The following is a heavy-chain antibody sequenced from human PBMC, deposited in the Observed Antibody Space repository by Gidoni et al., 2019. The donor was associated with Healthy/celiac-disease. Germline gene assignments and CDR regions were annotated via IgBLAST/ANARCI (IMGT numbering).Heavy chain of an antibody. CDR3: VKSIAAADQGGYYYFDY. J-gene: IGHJ4*02. CDR1: GFTFSSYA. V-gene: IGHV3-64D*06. Sequence: EVPLVESGGGLVQPGGSLRLSCSASGFTFSSYAMHWVLQAPGKGLEYVSAISSNGGSTYYADSVKGRFTISRDNSKNTLYLQMSSLRAEDTAVYYCVKSIAAADQGGYYYFDYWGQGTLVTVSS. D-gene: IGHD6-13*01. CDR2: ISSNGGST.